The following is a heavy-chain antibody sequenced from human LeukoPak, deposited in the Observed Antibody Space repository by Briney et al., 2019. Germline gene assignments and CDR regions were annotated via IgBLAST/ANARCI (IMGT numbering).Heavy chain of an antibody. V-gene: IGHV4-4*07. CDR1: GGSISSYY. CDR2: IYTSGST. Sequence: KPSETLSLTCTVSGGSISSYYGRWIRQPAGKGLEWIGRIYTSGSTNYNPSLKSRVTISVDTSKNQFSLKLSSVTAADTAVYYCASREGFGELFYYYGMDVWGQGTTVTVSS. CDR3: ASREGFGELFYYYGMDV. D-gene: IGHD3-10*01. J-gene: IGHJ6*02.